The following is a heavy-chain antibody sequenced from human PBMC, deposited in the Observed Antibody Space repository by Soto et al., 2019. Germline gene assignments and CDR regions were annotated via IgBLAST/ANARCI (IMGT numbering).Heavy chain of an antibody. D-gene: IGHD2-15*01. J-gene: IGHJ4*02. CDR3: AREHIVVVVAATPAFDY. CDR2: ISYGGSNK. Sequence: GGSLRLSCAASGFTFSSYAMHWVRQAPGKGLEWVAVISYGGSNKYYADSVKGRFTISRDNSKNTLYLQMNSLRAEDTAVYYCAREHIVVVVAATPAFDYWGQGTLVTVSS. CDR1: GFTFSSYA. V-gene: IGHV3-30-3*01.